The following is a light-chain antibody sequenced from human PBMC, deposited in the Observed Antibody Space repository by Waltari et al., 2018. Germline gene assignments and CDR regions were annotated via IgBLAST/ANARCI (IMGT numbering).Light chain of an antibody. V-gene: IGLV3-1*01. CDR2: QDS. J-gene: IGLJ2*01. CDR1: KLGDKY. CDR3: QAWDSSTVV. Sequence: SYELTQPPSVSVSPGQTASITCSGDKLGDKYACWYQQKPGQSPVLVIYQDSKRPSGNPERFSGSNSGNTATLTISGTQAMDGADYYCQAWDSSTVVFGGGTKLTVL.